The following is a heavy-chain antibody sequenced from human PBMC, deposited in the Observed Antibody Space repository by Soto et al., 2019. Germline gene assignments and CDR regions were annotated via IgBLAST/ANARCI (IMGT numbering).Heavy chain of an antibody. CDR1: GYTFTSYD. CDR3: AGDRSGYVDY. V-gene: IGHV1-8*01. Sequence: QVQLVQSGSEVKKPGASVKVYCKASGYTFTSYDINRVRQATGPGLEWMGWMNPNSGNTGYAQKFQGRVTMTRNASISTAYMELSSLRSEDTAVYYCAGDRSGYVDYWGQGTLVTVSS. J-gene: IGHJ4*02. D-gene: IGHD2-15*01. CDR2: MNPNSGNT.